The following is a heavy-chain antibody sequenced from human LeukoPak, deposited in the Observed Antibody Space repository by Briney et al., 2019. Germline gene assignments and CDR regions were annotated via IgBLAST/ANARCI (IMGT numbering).Heavy chain of an antibody. J-gene: IGHJ4*02. V-gene: IGHV4-4*02. CDR2: IYHSGST. Sequence: SETLSLTCAVSGGSISSSNWWSWVRQPPGKGLEWIGEIYHSGSTNYNPSLKSRVTISVDKSKNQFSLKLSSVTAADTAVYYCARVGHQYSYGYYFDYWGQGTLVTVSS. CDR1: GGSISSSNW. CDR3: ARVGHQYSYGYYFDY. D-gene: IGHD5-18*01.